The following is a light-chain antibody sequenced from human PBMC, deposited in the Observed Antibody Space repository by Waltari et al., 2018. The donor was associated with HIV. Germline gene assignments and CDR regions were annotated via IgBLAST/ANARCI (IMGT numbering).Light chain of an antibody. CDR2: RNN. V-gene: IGLV1-47*01. CDR3: AAWDDSLSGHVV. CDR1: SSNIGSNY. Sequence: QSVLTQPPSASGTPGQRVTIPCSGSSSNIGSNYVYWYQQLPGTAPKLLIYRNNQRPSGVPDRFSGSKSGTSASLAISGLRSEDEADYYCAAWDDSLSGHVVFGGGTKLTVL. J-gene: IGLJ2*01.